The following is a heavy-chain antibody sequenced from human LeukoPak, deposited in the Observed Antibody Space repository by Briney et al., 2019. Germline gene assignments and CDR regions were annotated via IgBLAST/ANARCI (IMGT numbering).Heavy chain of an antibody. J-gene: IGHJ4*02. D-gene: IGHD3-3*01. V-gene: IGHV4-59*01. Sequence: SETLSLTCTVSGGSISSYYWSWIRQPPGKRLEWIGHIYYSGSTNYNPYLKSRVTISVDESKKQFSLKLSSVTAAATAVYYCASRSSIWSGYQDTLYYFDSWGQGTLVTVSS. CDR2: IYYSGST. CDR3: ASRSSIWSGYQDTLYYFDS. CDR1: GGSISSYY.